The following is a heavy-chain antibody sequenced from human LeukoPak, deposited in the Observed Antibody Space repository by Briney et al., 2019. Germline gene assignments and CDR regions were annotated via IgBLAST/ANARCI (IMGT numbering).Heavy chain of an antibody. V-gene: IGHV3-64*01. CDR1: GFTFSTYA. CDR3: ARGPQGYRSSAYYFDY. D-gene: IGHD6-13*01. CDR2: VSDNGGST. Sequence: GGSLRLSCVASGFTFSTYAMHWVRQAPGKGLDYVSAVSDNGGSTYYANSVKGRFTISRDNSKNTLYLQMGSLRPEDMAVYYCARGPQGYRSSAYYFDYWGQGALVTVSS. J-gene: IGHJ4*02.